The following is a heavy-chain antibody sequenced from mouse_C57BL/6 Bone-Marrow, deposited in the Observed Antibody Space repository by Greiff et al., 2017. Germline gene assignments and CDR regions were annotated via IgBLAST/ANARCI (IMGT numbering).Heavy chain of an antibody. D-gene: IGHD2-5*01. Sequence: VKLLESGAELVRPGTSVKMSCKASGYTFTNYWIGWAKQRPGHGLEWIGDIYPGGGYTNYNEKFKGKATLTADKSSSTAYMQFSSLTSEDSAIYYCARSGHSTLYAMDYWGQGTSVTVSS. CDR2: IYPGGGYT. CDR1: GYTFTNYW. V-gene: IGHV1-63*01. CDR3: ARSGHSTLYAMDY. J-gene: IGHJ4*01.